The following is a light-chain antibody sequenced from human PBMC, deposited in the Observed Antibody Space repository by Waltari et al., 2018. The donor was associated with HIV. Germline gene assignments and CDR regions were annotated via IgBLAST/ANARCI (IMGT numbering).Light chain of an antibody. V-gene: IGLV2-14*01. CDR3: SSYTSSSTFYVV. J-gene: IGLJ2*01. CDR1: SSDVGGYNY. CDR2: DVI. Sequence: QSALTQPASVSGSPGQSITISCTGTSSDVGGYNYVSWYQQHPGKAPKRMIYDVINRPYWVSNRFFGSKSSSTASLPSSGLEAGDDADYYCSSYTSSSTFYVVFGGGTELTVL.